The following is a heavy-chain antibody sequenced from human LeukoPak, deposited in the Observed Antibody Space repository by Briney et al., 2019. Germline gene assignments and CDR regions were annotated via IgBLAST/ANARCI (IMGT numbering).Heavy chain of an antibody. V-gene: IGHV4-34*01. CDR2: INHSGST. J-gene: IGHJ4*02. D-gene: IGHD1-20*01. Sequence: SETLSLTCAVYGGSFSGYYWSWIRQPPGKGLEWIGEINHSGSTNYNPSLKSRVTISVDTSKNQFSLKLSSVTAADTAVYYCARSNWNARGFDYWGQGTLVTVSS. CDR3: ARSNWNARGFDY. CDR1: GGSFSGYY.